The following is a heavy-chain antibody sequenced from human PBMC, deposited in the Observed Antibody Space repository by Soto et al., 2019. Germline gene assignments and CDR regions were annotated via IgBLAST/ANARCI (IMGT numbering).Heavy chain of an antibody. D-gene: IGHD6-19*01. CDR2: IYYSGST. Sequence: QVQLQESGPGLVKPSETLSLTCTVSGGSISSYYWSWIRQPPGKGLEWIGYIYYSGSTNYNPSLKSRATISVDTSKNQSSLKLSSVTAADTAVYYCASSYSSGWYYFDYWGQGTLVTVSS. J-gene: IGHJ4*02. CDR1: GGSISSYY. V-gene: IGHV4-59*01. CDR3: ASSYSSGWYYFDY.